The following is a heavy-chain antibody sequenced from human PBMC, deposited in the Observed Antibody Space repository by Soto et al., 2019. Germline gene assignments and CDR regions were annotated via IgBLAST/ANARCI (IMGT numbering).Heavy chain of an antibody. CDR1: GGTFSSYA. CDR3: AGEAYCSGGSFENSPGSGSGCTYYFDY. D-gene: IGHD2-15*01. J-gene: IGHJ4*02. V-gene: IGHV1-69*12. CDR2: IIPIFGTA. Sequence: QVQLVQSGAEVKKPGSSVKVSCKASGGTFSSYAISWVRQAPGQGLEWMGGIIPIFGTANYAQKFQGRVTITADESASTAYMVLGSLISEDTSVYYCAGEAYCSGGSFENSPGSGSGCTYYFDYWGQGTLVTV.